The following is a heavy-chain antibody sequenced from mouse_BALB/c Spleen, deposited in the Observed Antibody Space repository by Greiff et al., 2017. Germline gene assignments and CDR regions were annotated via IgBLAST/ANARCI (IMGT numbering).Heavy chain of an antibody. CDR2: INPGSGGT. J-gene: IGHJ2*01. D-gene: IGHD2-4*01. CDR1: GYAFTNYL. Sequence: VKLMESGAELVRPGTSVKVSCKASGYAFTNYLIEWVKQRPGQGLEWIGVINPGSGGTNYNEKFKGKATLTADKSSSTAYMQLSSLTSDDSAVYFCARRGYDYDYWGQGTTLTVSS. V-gene: IGHV1-54*01. CDR3: ARRGYDYDY.